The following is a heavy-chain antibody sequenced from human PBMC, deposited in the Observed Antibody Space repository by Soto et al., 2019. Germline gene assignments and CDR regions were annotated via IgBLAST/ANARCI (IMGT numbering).Heavy chain of an antibody. CDR3: ARGLRRPAASIPGVLDP. J-gene: IGHJ5*02. V-gene: IGHV4-30-2*01. Sequence: SETLSLTCTVSGGAFSSGAFAWTWIRQPPKKGLEWIGYIYHSGTTSYNPSLRSRVTISVDRSRNQFSLNLTSVTAADTAMYYCARGLRRPAASIPGVLDPWGPGTMVTVYS. D-gene: IGHD2-2*01. CDR1: GGAFSSGAFA. CDR2: IYHSGTT.